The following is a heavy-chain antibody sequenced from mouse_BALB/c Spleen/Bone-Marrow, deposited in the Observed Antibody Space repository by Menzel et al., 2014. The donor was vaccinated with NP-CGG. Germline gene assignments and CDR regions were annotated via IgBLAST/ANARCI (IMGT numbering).Heavy chain of an antibody. CDR2: INPSIGYT. D-gene: IGHD1-1*01. Sequence: VQLQQSGAELAKPGASVKMSCKASGYTFTTYWMHWVKQRPGQGLEWIGYINPSIGYTEYIQKFKDKATLTADKSSSTAYMQPNSLTSEDSSVYYCVLITPVVSDYWGQGTTLTVSS. CDR1: GYTFTTYW. V-gene: IGHV1-7*01. J-gene: IGHJ2*01. CDR3: VLITPVVSDY.